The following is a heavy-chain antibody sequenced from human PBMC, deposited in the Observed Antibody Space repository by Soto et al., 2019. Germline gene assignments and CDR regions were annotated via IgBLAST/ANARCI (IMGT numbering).Heavy chain of an antibody. V-gene: IGHV3-7*01. D-gene: IGHD6-13*01. CDR1: GFTFSSYW. Sequence: PGGSLRLSCAASGFTFSSYWMSWVRQAPGKGLEWVANTKQDGSEKYYVDSVKGRFTISRDNAKNSLYLQMNSLRAEDTAVYYCARDRSSSWVRYFDYWGQGTLVTVSS. CDR3: ARDRSSSWVRYFDY. CDR2: TKQDGSEK. J-gene: IGHJ4*02.